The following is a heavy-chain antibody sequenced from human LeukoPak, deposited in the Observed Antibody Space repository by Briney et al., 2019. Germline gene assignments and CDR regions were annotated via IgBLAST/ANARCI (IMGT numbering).Heavy chain of an antibody. CDR2: IYPGDSDT. CDR1: GYSFTSYW. Sequence: GESLKISCKGSGYSFTSYWIGWVRQMPGKGLEWMGIIYPGDSDTRYSPSFQGQVTISADKSISTAYLQWSSLKASDTAMYYCARXTRXSNYVGYFDYWGQGTLVTVSS. CDR3: ARXTRXSNYVGYFDY. D-gene: IGHD4-11*01. V-gene: IGHV5-51*01. J-gene: IGHJ4*02.